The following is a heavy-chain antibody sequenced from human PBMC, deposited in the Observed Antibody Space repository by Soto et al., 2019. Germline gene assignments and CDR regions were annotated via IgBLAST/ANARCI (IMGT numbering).Heavy chain of an antibody. D-gene: IGHD2-2*01. J-gene: IGHJ5*02. CDR1: GGSISSGGYY. Sequence: SETLSLTCTVSGGSISSGGYYWSWIRQHPGKSLEWIGYIYYSGSTYYNPSLKSRVTISVDTSKNQFSLKLSSVTAADTAVYYCARVGPDIVVVPAAMNWFDPWGQGTLVTVSS. CDR3: ARVGPDIVVVPAAMNWFDP. CDR2: IYYSGST. V-gene: IGHV4-31*03.